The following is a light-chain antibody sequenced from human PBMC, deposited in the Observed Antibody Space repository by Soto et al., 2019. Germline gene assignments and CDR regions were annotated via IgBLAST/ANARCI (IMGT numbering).Light chain of an antibody. Sequence: GTSSDVGDYNYVSWYQQHPGKAPKVMIYDVSNRPSGVSNRFSGSKSGNTASLTISGLQAEDEADYYCSSYTSSSTLVFGTVTKVTVL. V-gene: IGLV2-14*04. CDR1: SSDVGDYNY. J-gene: IGLJ1*01. CDR3: SSYTSSSTLV. CDR2: DVS.